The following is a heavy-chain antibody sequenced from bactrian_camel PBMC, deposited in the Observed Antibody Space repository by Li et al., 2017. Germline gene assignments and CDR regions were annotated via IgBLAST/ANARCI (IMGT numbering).Heavy chain of an antibody. J-gene: IGHJ6*01. V-gene: IGHV3S1*01. Sequence: HVQLVESGGGSVQAGGSLRLSCVVPGYTISADCMGWFRQAPGKEREAVAAVYTGGNGQITTYYRDSVKGRFTVSKDNAKRTLYLQMNDLKPSDTGTYYCAAAQDDVRRPCTGDALLKFGFWGQGTQVTVS. CDR3: AAAQDDVRRPCTGDALLKFGF. D-gene: IGHD1*01. CDR2: VYTGGNGQITT. CDR1: GYTISADC.